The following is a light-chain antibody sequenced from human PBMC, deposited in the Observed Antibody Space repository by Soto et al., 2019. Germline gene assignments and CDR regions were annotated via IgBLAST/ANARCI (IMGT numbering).Light chain of an antibody. CDR1: QWISRS. J-gene: IGKJ2*01. Sequence: DIQMTQSPSSLSASVGDRVTISCRASQWISRSLNWYQHKPGKAPKLLIYATSSLQTAFPSRFTGGGSGTDFTLTISSLQPDDFATYYCQQGYSTPPTFGQGTNLEFK. CDR2: ATS. V-gene: IGKV1-39*01. CDR3: QQGYSTPPT.